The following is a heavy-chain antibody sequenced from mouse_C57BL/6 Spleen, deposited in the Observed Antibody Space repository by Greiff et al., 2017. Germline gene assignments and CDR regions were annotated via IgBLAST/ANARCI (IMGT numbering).Heavy chain of an antibody. D-gene: IGHD2-3*01. CDR3: ARSDGYYGGYYFAY. Sequence: QVQLQQPGAELVKPGASVKLSCKASGYTFTSYWMQWVKQRPGQGLEWIGEIDPSDGYTNYNQKFKGKATLTVDTSSSTAYMQLSSLTSEDSAVYYCARSDGYYGGYYFAYWGQGTTLTVSS. V-gene: IGHV1-50*01. CDR2: IDPSDGYT. CDR1: GYTFTSYW. J-gene: IGHJ2*01.